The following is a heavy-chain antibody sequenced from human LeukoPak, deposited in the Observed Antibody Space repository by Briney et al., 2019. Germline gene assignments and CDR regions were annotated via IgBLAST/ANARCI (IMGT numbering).Heavy chain of an antibody. CDR3: VKESGSSGYYFDY. J-gene: IGHJ4*02. Sequence: GGSLRLSCSASGFTFSSYAMHWVRQAPGKGLEYVSAISSNGGSTYYADSVKGRFTISRDNSKNTLYLQMSSLRAEDTAVYYCVKESGSSGYYFDYWGQGTLVTVSS. V-gene: IGHV3-64D*09. CDR1: GFTFSSYA. CDR2: ISSNGGST. D-gene: IGHD6-6*01.